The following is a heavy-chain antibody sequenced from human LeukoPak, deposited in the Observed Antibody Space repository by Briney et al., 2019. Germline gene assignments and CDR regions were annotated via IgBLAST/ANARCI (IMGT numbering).Heavy chain of an antibody. Sequence: PGGSLRLSCAASGFTFSSYAMSWVRQAPGKGLEWVSAISGSGGSTYYADSVKGRFNISRDNSKSTLYLQMNSLRAEDTAVYYCAKVPGYYYDSSGYNWYFDLWGRGTLVTVSS. CDR1: GFTFSSYA. CDR2: ISGSGGST. D-gene: IGHD3-22*01. CDR3: AKVPGYYYDSSGYNWYFDL. J-gene: IGHJ2*01. V-gene: IGHV3-23*01.